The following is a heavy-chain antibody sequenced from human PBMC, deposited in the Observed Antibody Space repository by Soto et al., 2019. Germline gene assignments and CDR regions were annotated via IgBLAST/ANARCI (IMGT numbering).Heavy chain of an antibody. V-gene: IGHV3-48*02. J-gene: IGHJ3*02. CDR3: VRDDKWAFDI. D-gene: IGHD1-26*01. Sequence: EAHLVESGGGLVQPGRSRRLSCAASGFTFSSYAFNWVRQAPGKGLEWISYISVGSGSIFYVDSVKGRFTISRDDAQNSLYLQMNTLRDEDTAIYFCVRDDKWAFDIWGQGTTVIVSS. CDR1: GFTFSSYA. CDR2: ISVGSGSI.